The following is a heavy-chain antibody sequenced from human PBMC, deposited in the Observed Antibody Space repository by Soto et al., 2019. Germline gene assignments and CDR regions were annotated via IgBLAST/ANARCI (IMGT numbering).Heavy chain of an antibody. CDR2: ISGSGGST. V-gene: IGHV3-23*01. CDR1: GFTFSTFA. J-gene: IGHJ4*02. D-gene: IGHD6-13*01. CDR3: AKSYSSNWYDYFDY. Sequence: EVQLLESGGGLVQPGGSLRLSCAASGFTFSTFAMSWVRQAPGKGLEWVSAISGSGGSTYYADSVKGRFTISRDISKNPLYLQMNSLRAEDTALYYCAKSYSSNWYDYFDYWFQGTLVTVSS.